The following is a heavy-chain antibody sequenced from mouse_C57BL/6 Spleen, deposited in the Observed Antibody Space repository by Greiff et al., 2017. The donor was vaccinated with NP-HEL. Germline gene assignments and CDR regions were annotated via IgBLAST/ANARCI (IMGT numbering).Heavy chain of an antibody. D-gene: IGHD2-4*01. CDR2: ISSGGDYI. J-gene: IGHJ2*01. V-gene: IGHV5-9-1*02. Sequence: EVKLVESGEGLVKPGGSLKLSCAASGFTFSSYAMSWVRQTPEKRLEWVAYISSGGDYIYYADTVKGRFTIYRDNARNTLYLQMSSLKSEDTAMYYCTRRGDYDNWTFDYWGQGTTLTVSS. CDR3: TRRGDYDNWTFDY. CDR1: GFTFSSYA.